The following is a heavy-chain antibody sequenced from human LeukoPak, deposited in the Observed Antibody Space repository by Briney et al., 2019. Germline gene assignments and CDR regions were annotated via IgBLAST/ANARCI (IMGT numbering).Heavy chain of an antibody. V-gene: IGHV4-4*07. CDR2: VSTSGRT. CDR1: GGSITTYY. D-gene: IGHD6-13*01. Sequence: SETLSLTCTVSGGSITTYYWSWIRQPAGKGLEWIGRVSTSGRTNYNPSLKSRVTMSVDTSKNQFSLKLSSVTAADTAVYYCARMGIAAADNWFDPWGQGTLVTVSS. J-gene: IGHJ5*02. CDR3: ARMGIAAADNWFDP.